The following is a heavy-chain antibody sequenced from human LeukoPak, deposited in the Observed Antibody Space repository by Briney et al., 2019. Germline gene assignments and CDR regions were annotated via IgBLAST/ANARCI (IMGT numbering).Heavy chain of an antibody. Sequence: GESLKISCKASGYRFSNYWIVWVRQMPGKGLEWMGIIYPGDSDTRYSPSFQGQVTISADKSISTAYLQWSSLKASDTAMYYCASGSVAHSYYFDYWGQGTLVTVSS. CDR1: GYRFSNYW. J-gene: IGHJ4*02. D-gene: IGHD1-26*01. CDR3: ASGSVAHSYYFDY. V-gene: IGHV5-51*01. CDR2: IYPGDSDT.